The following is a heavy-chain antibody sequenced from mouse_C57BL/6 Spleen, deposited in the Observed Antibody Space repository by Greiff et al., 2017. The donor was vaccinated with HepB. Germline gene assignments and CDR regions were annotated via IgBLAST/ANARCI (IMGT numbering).Heavy chain of an antibody. D-gene: IGHD2-4*01. CDR3: AGGLRRDYAMDY. Sequence: QVQLQQPGAELVRPGTSVKLSCKASGYTFTSYWMHWVKQRPGQGLEWIGVIDPSDSYTNYNQKFKGKATLTVDTSSSTAYMQLSSLTSEDSAVYYCAGGLRRDYAMDYWGQGTSVTVSS. CDR1: GYTFTSYW. V-gene: IGHV1-59*01. CDR2: IDPSDSYT. J-gene: IGHJ4*01.